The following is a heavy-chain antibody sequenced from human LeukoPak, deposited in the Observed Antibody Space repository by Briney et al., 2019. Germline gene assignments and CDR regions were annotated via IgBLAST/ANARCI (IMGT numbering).Heavy chain of an antibody. CDR1: GGSFSDYY. Sequence: SETLSLTCAVYGGSFSDYYWSWIRQPPGKGLEWIGEINHSGSTNYNPSLKSRVTISVDTSKNQFSLKLSSVTAAVTAVYYCALAGEGRFHAWGNWFDPWGQGTLVTVSS. CDR3: ALAGEGRFHAWGNWFDP. CDR2: INHSGST. V-gene: IGHV4-34*01. J-gene: IGHJ5*02. D-gene: IGHD3-16*01.